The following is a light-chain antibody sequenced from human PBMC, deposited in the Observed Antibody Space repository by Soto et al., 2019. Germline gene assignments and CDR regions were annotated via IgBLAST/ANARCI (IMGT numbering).Light chain of an antibody. CDR3: SSYTSSSTPFL. CDR1: SSDVGGYNY. CDR2: DVS. Sequence: QSALTQPASVSGSPGQSITMSCTGTSSDVGGYNYVSWYQQHPGKAPKLMIYDVSNRPSGVSNRFSGSKSGNTASLTISGLQAEDGADYYCSSYTSSSTPFLFGTGTKLTVL. J-gene: IGLJ1*01. V-gene: IGLV2-14*01.